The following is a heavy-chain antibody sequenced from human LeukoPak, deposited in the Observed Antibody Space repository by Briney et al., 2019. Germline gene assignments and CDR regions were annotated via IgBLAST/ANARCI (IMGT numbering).Heavy chain of an antibody. V-gene: IGHV3-9*01. D-gene: IGHD3-10*01. CDR2: ISWNSGSI. CDR1: GFTFDDYA. J-gene: IGHJ4*02. CDR3: AISPGSYPRGGHFDY. Sequence: GGSLRLSCAASGFTFDDYAMHWVRQAPGKGLEWVSGISWNSGSIGYADSVKGRFTISRDNAKNSLYLQMNSLRAEDTAVYYCAISPGSYPRGGHFDYWGQGTLVTVSS.